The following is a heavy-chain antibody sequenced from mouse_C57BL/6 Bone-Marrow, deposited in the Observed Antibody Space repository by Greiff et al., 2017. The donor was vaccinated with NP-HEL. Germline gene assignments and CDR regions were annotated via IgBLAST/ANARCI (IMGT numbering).Heavy chain of an antibody. J-gene: IGHJ1*03. CDR2: INPNNGGT. CDR1: GYTFTDYN. V-gene: IGHV1-18*01. Sequence: VQLQQSGPELVKPGASVKIPCKASGYTFTDYNMDWVKQSHGKSLEWIGDINPNNGGTIYNQKFKGKATLTVDKSSSTAYMELRSLTSEDTAVYYCARESGSSWDWYFDVWGTGTTVTVSS. CDR3: ARESGSSWDWYFDV. D-gene: IGHD1-1*01.